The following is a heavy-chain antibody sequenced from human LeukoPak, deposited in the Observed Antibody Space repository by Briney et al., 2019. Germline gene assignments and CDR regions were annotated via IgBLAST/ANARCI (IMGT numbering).Heavy chain of an antibody. CDR1: GGSISSYY. Sequence: SETLSLTCTVSGGSISSYYWGWIRQPPGKGLEWIGSIYYSGSTYYNPSLKSRVTISVDTSKNQFSLKLSSVTAADTAVYYCARRPADYGAFDIWGQGTMVTVSS. CDR3: ARRPADYGAFDI. D-gene: IGHD4-17*01. V-gene: IGHV4-39*01. J-gene: IGHJ3*02. CDR2: IYYSGST.